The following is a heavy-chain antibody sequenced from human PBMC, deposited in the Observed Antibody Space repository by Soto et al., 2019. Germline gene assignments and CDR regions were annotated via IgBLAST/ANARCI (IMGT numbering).Heavy chain of an antibody. D-gene: IGHD2-8*02. Sequence: LQLQESGPGVVKPSETLSLACSVSGGSIRSNDYFWGWVRQPPGKGLEWIASIYSNGGTYDSPSLKSRATVSIAPSKNQFFLTVRSVTAADTAVYYCASFLVGATARNDFDSWGQGTLVTISS. V-gene: IGHV4-39*01. CDR1: GGSIRSNDYF. J-gene: IGHJ4*02. CDR2: IYSNGGT. CDR3: ASFLVGATARNDFDS.